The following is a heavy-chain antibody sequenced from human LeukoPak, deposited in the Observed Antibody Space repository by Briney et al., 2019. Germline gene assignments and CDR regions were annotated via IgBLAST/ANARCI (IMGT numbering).Heavy chain of an antibody. D-gene: IGHD3-22*01. J-gene: IGHJ4*02. V-gene: IGHV3-7*01. CDR3: ARVWKKYADDNSGYRDSDY. Sequence: GGSLRLSCAASGFTFSSYWMSWVRQAPGKGLEWVANIKQDGSEKYYVDSVKGRFTISRDNAKNSLYLQMYSLRAEDTAVYYCARVWKKYADDNSGYRDSDYWGQGTLVTVTS. CDR2: IKQDGSEK. CDR1: GFTFSSYW.